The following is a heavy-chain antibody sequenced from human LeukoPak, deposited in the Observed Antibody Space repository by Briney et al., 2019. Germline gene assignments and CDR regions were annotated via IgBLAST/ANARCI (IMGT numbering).Heavy chain of an antibody. Sequence: SETLSLTCTVSGGSVSSSSYWWSWIRQPPGKGLEWIGYIYYSENTNYNPSLKSRVTISVDTSKNQFSLKLSSVTAADTAVYYCAREVYYYDSSGSYSLFDYWGQGTLVTVSS. D-gene: IGHD3-22*01. CDR2: IYYSENT. CDR3: AREVYYYDSSGSYSLFDY. V-gene: IGHV4-61*01. J-gene: IGHJ4*02. CDR1: GGSVSSSSYW.